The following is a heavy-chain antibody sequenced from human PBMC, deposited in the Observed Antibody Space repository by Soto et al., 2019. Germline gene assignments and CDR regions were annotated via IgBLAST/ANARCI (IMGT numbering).Heavy chain of an antibody. V-gene: IGHV4-59*01. Sequence: QVQLQESGPGLVKPSETLSLTCTVSGGSISSYYWSWIRQPPGKGLEWIGYIYYSGSTNYNPSLQSRVTISVDTSKNPYSLKLSSVTAADTAVYYCASVYDSYYYYGMDVWGQGTTVTVSS. D-gene: IGHD1-1*01. CDR3: ASVYDSYYYYGMDV. CDR2: IYYSGST. J-gene: IGHJ6*02. CDR1: GGSISSYY.